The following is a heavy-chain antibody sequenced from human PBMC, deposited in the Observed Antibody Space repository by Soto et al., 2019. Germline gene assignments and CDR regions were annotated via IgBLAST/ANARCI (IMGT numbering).Heavy chain of an antibody. CDR3: TVRGGWLGP. CDR1: GPTFNAVG. CDR2: IKTKAEGETT. D-gene: IGHD3-22*01. J-gene: IGHJ5*02. V-gene: IGHV3-15*01. Sequence: DVQLVESGGGFVKPGGSLRLSCAASGPTFNAVGLGWVRQAPGKGLEWVGRIKTKAEGETTDYAAPVKGRFTISRDDSKNIVHLEMNNLKTEDTAVYYCTVRGGWLGPWGQGILVTVSS.